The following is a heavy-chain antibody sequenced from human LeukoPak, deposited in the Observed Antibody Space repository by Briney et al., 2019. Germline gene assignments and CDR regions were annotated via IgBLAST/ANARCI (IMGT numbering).Heavy chain of an antibody. D-gene: IGHD3-10*01. CDR1: GGSIRSNSYW. J-gene: IGHJ3*02. V-gene: IGHV4-39*07. CDR3: ARDREIWFGDLPPLNAFDI. CDR2: IYYGGST. Sequence: PSETLSLTCIVSGGSIRSNSYWWGWIRQPPGKGLEWIGSIYYGGSTYYSPSLKSRVTISLDTSKNQFSLRLSSVTAADTAVYYCARDREIWFGDLPPLNAFDIWGQGTMVTVSS.